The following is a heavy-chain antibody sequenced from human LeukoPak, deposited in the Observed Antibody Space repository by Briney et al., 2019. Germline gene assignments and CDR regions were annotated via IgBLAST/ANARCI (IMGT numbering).Heavy chain of an antibody. CDR1: GYTFTGYY. V-gene: IGHV1-2*02. J-gene: IGHJ6*02. CDR3: ARVGGATVTTDYYYYGMDV. D-gene: IGHD4-17*01. Sequence: ASVKVSCKASGYTFTGYYMHWVRQAPGQGLERMGWINPNSGGTNYAQKFQGRVTMTRDTSISTAYMELSRLRSDDTAVYYCARVGGATVTTDYYYYGMDVWGQGTTVTVSS. CDR2: INPNSGGT.